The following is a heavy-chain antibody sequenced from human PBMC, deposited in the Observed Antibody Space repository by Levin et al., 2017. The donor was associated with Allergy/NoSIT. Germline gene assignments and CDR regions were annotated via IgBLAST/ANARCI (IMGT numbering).Heavy chain of an antibody. D-gene: IGHD6-13*01. CDR2: INSDGSTT. CDR3: VRQNSRGSSNFDF. V-gene: IGHV3-74*01. CDR1: GFTLSNYW. Sequence: GESLKISCAASGFTLSNYWMHWVRQTPGKGLVWVSRINSDGSTTGYADSVMGRFTISRDTAQNTLYLQMNSLRDEDTAVYHCVRQNSRGSSNFDFWGQGTVVTVSS. J-gene: IGHJ4*02.